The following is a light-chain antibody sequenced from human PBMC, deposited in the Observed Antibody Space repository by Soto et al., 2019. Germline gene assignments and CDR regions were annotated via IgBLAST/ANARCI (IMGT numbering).Light chain of an antibody. CDR1: QSVGRN. V-gene: IGKV3D-15*01. Sequence: ETVLNQSPGTLSLSPGERATLSCRASQSVGRNYLAWFQQKSGQAPRLVIYGASSRAAGIPDRLSGSGSGTEFTLTISSLQSEDFAVYYCQQYNNWPTLTFGGGTKVDIK. CDR2: GAS. J-gene: IGKJ4*01. CDR3: QQYNNWPTLT.